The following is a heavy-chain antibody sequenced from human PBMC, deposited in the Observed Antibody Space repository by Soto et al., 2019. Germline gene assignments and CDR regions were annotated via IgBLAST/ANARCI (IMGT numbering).Heavy chain of an antibody. D-gene: IGHD6-19*01. J-gene: IGHJ4*02. CDR3: AKVWQWLVADYFDY. Sequence: GGSLRLSCAASGFTFSSYAMSWVRQAPGKGLEWVSAISGSGGSTYYADSVKGRFTISRDNSKNTLYLQMNSLRAEDTAVXYCAKVWQWLVADYFDYWGQGTLVTVSX. V-gene: IGHV3-23*01. CDR2: ISGSGGST. CDR1: GFTFSSYA.